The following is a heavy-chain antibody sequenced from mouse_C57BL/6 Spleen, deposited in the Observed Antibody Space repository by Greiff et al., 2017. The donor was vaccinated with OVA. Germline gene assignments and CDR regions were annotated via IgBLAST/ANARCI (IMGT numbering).Heavy chain of an antibody. J-gene: IGHJ1*03. V-gene: IGHV1-22*01. D-gene: IGHD2-3*01. CDR2: INPNNGGT. Sequence: VQLQQSGPELVKPGASVKMSCKASGYTFTDYNMHWVKQCHGKSLEWIGYINPNNGGTSYNQQFKGKATLTVNKSSSTAYMELRSLTSEDSAVYYCARADGYSWYFDVWGTGTTVTVSS. CDR1: GYTFTDYN. CDR3: ARADGYSWYFDV.